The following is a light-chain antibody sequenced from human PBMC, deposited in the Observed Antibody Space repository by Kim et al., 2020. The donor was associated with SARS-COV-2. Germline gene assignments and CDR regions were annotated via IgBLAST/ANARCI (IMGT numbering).Light chain of an antibody. CDR2: DVT. CDR1: SSDVGAYNY. V-gene: IGLV2-14*03. CDR3: SSYSSSSPHV. Sequence: QWVTISCAGTSSDVGAYNYAALYQQHPGKAPNLMIYDVTNRPSGFSNRFSGSKSGNTASLSISGLQAEDEADYYCSSYSSSSPHVFGTGTKVTVL. J-gene: IGLJ1*01.